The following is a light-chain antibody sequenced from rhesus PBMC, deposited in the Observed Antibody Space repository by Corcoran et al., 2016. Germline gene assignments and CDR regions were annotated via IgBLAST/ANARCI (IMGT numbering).Light chain of an antibody. CDR2: AAS. CDR1: QGIGNA. V-gene: IGKV1-33*01. Sequence: DIQLTQSPSSLSASVGDKVTITCRASQGIGNALAWYQQQPGKAPKVLIYAASSFHRGVPSRFSGGGSGTDFNLTISSLEPEDFALYYCQQRINFPYSCGRGTKVESK. J-gene: IGKJ2*01. CDR3: QQRINFPYS.